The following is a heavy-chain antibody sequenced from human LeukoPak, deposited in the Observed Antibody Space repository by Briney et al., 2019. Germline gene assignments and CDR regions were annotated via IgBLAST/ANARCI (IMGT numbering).Heavy chain of an antibody. V-gene: IGHV1-8*01. J-gene: IGHJ6*03. CDR3: ARKGPANYYYYYMDV. CDR2: MNPNSGNT. Sequence: ASVKVSCKASGYTFTSYDLNWVRQAPGQGLEWMGWMNPNSGNTGYAPKFQGRVTMTRNTSISTAYMELSSLRSEDTAVYYCARKGPANYYYYYMDVWGKGTSDTVSS. D-gene: IGHD2-2*01. CDR1: GYTFTSYD.